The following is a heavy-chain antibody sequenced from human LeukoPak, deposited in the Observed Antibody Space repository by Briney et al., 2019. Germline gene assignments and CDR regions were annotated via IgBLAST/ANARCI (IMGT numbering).Heavy chain of an antibody. Sequence: SETLSLTCTVSGGSINSSNYYWGWIRQPPGKGLEWIGSMSYSGSTYYNPSLKSRVTISVDTSKNQFSLKLSSVTVADTAVYYCAREGLDYDILTGFYPSWFDPWGQGTLVTVSS. CDR1: GGSINSSNYY. D-gene: IGHD3-9*01. V-gene: IGHV4-39*02. CDR3: AREGLDYDILTGFYPSWFDP. CDR2: MSYSGST. J-gene: IGHJ5*02.